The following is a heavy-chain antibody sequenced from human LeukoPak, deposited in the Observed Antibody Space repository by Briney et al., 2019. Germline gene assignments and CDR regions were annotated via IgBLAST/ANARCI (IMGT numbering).Heavy chain of an antibody. CDR3: AKDAGSSPQPEYFQH. D-gene: IGHD2-2*01. Sequence: PGGSLRLSCAASGFTFSNAWMSWVRQAPGKGLEWVGRIKSKTDGGTTDYAAPVKGRFTISRDNSKNSLYLQMNSLRTEDTALYYCAKDAGSSPQPEYFQHWGQGTLVTVSS. V-gene: IGHV3-15*05. CDR2: IKSKTDGGTT. J-gene: IGHJ1*01. CDR1: GFTFSNAW.